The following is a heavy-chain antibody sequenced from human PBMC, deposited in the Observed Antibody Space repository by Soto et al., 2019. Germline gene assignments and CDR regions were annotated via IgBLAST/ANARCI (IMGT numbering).Heavy chain of an antibody. Sequence: SETLSLTCTVSGGSISSYYGSGIRQPPGKGLEWMGYIYYGGSTNYNPSLKSPVPTSVDTSKPPFSLKLSSVTAAHTVVYYCARRVRSFLFTSFAPWGQGTLVPVSS. V-gene: IGHV4-59*08. CDR2: IYYGGST. CDR3: ARRVRSFLFTSFAP. J-gene: IGHJ5*02. CDR1: GGSISSYY. D-gene: IGHD3-16*02.